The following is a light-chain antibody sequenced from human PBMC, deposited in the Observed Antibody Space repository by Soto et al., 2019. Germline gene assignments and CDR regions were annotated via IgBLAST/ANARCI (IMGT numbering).Light chain of an antibody. V-gene: IGLV2-11*01. Sequence: QSALTQPRSVSGSPGQSVTISCTGTSSDVGDYNYVSWYQQYPGKAPKLVIYDVSKRPSGVPDRFSGSKSGNTASLTISGLQAEDEADDYCCSFAGSYTVWVFGGGTKLTVL. CDR3: CSFAGSYTVWV. CDR2: DVS. J-gene: IGLJ3*02. CDR1: SSDVGDYNY.